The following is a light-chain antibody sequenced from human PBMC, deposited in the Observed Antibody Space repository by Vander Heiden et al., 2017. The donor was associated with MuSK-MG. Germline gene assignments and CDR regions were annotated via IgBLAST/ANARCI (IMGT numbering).Light chain of an antibody. J-gene: IGKJ1*01. CDR1: QSVSTSY. V-gene: IGKV3-20*01. CDR3: QQYGSSPLT. CDR2: GAS. Sequence: EIVLTQPPATLSLSPGERATPSCRASQSVSTSYLAWYQQKPGQAPRLLIYGASSRATGIPDRFSGSGSGTDFTLTISRLEPEDLAVYYCQQYGSSPLTFGQGTKVEIK.